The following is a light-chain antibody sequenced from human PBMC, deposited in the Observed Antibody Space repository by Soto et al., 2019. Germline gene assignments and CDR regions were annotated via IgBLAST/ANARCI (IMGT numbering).Light chain of an antibody. CDR1: QSISSW. V-gene: IGKV1-5*01. CDR3: QQYSTYST. Sequence: DIQMTQSPSTLSASVGDRVTITCRASQSISSWLAWYQQKPGKAPKLLIYDASSLESGVPSRFSGSGSGTDFTLTISSLQPDDFATYYCQQYSTYSTFGQGTRLEIK. CDR2: DAS. J-gene: IGKJ5*01.